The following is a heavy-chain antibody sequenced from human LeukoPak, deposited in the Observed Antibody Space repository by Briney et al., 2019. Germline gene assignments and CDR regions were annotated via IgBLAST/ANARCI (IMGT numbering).Heavy chain of an antibody. V-gene: IGHV1-18*01. Sequence: ASVKVSCKASGYTFTSYGISWVRQAPGQGLEWMGWISAYNGNTNYAQKLQGRVTMTTDTSTSTAYMELRSLRSDDTAVYYCGKNWGLFCRFIYDAFDIWGQGTMVTVSS. CDR3: GKNWGLFCRFIYDAFDI. CDR2: ISAYNGNT. J-gene: IGHJ3*02. D-gene: IGHD3-9*01. CDR1: GYTFTSYG.